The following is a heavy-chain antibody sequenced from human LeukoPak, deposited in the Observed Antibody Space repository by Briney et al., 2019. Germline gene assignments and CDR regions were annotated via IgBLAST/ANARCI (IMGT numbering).Heavy chain of an antibody. V-gene: IGHV3-23*01. D-gene: IGHD2-15*01. CDR3: AKGRGYCTGGSCYSDY. CDR2: ISGSDGST. J-gene: IGHJ4*02. Sequence: AGGSLRLSCTASGFTFSNYAMSWVRQAPGEGLEWVSTISGSDGSTYYADSVKGRFTISRDNSKNTLYLQMNSLRVEDTAIYYCAKGRGYCTGGSCYSDYWGQGTLVTVSS. CDR1: GFTFSNYA.